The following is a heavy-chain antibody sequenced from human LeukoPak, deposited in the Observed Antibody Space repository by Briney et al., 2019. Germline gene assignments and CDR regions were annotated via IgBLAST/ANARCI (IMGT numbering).Heavy chain of an antibody. D-gene: IGHD6-6*01. V-gene: IGHV4-38-2*01. CDR3: ARHRDYSSSDY. CDR2: IYHSGST. J-gene: IGHJ4*02. Sequence: PSETLSLTCAVSGNSISSGYYWGWIRQPPGKGLEWIGSIYHSGSTYYNPSLKSRVTISVDTSKNQFSLKLSSMTAADTAVYYCARHRDYSSSDYWGQGTLVTVSS. CDR1: GNSISSGYY.